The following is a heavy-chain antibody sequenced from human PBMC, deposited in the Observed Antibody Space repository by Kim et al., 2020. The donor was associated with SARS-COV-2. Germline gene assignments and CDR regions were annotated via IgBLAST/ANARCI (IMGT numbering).Heavy chain of an antibody. Sequence: ASVKVSCKSSGYTFTSYAMHWVRQAPGQRLEWMGWINAGNGNTKYSQKFQGRVTITRDTSASTAYMELSSLRSEDTAVYYCARDEGYDYVWGSYRYNFNAFDIWGQGTMVTVSS. CDR1: GYTFTSYA. CDR2: INAGNGNT. J-gene: IGHJ3*02. V-gene: IGHV1-3*01. CDR3: ARDEGYDYVWGSYRYNFNAFDI. D-gene: IGHD3-16*02.